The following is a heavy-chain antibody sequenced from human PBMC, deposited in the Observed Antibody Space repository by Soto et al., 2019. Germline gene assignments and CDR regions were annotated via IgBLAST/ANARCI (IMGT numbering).Heavy chain of an antibody. J-gene: IGHJ5*02. V-gene: IGHV4-39*01. CDR1: GGSISSSSSY. CDR3: ARQHSFIGEQWVVPPWFDP. CDR2: IHYSGST. D-gene: IGHD6-19*01. Sequence: QLQLQESGPGLVKPSETLSLTCTVSGGSISSSSSYWGWIRQPPGKGLEWIGSIHYSGSTYYNPSLKSRVTIYVDTSKNQFSLKLSSVTAADTAVYHCARQHSFIGEQWVVPPWFDPWGQGTLVTVSS.